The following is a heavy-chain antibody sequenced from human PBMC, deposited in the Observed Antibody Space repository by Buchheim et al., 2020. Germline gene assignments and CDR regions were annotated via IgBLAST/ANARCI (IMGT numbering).Heavy chain of an antibody. CDR3: ARGKGRDLMDV. J-gene: IGHJ6*02. CDR1: GYTFTSYY. V-gene: IGHV1-46*01. Sequence: QVQLVQSGAVVKKPGASVKVSCKASGYTFTSYYIHWVRQAPGQGLEWMGIINPNGGSKTYAQRFQGRVTMTRDTYTSPVYMELSSLTSEDTAVYYCARGKGRDLMDVWGQGTT. CDR2: INPNGGSK. D-gene: IGHD5-24*01.